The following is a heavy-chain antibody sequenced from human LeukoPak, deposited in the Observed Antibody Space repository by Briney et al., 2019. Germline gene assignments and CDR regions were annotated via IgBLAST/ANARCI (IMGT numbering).Heavy chain of an antibody. CDR1: GYTLTELS. J-gene: IGHJ6*03. CDR2: FDPEDGET. CDR3: ATVHLGRGWLQFGYYYYMDV. V-gene: IGHV1-24*01. Sequence: GASVKVSCKVSGYTLTELSMHWVRQAPGKGLEWMGGFDPEDGETIYAQKFQGRVTMTEDTSTDTAYMELSRLRSEDTAVYYCATVHLGRGWLQFGYYYYMDVWGKGTTVTVSS. D-gene: IGHD5-24*01.